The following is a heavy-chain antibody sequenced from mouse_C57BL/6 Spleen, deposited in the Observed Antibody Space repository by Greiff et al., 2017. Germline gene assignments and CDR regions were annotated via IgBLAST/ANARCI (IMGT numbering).Heavy chain of an antibody. CDR1: GYSFTGYY. J-gene: IGHJ1*03. V-gene: IGHV1-42*01. CDR2: INPSTGGT. CDR3: ARSGYYGSSWYFDV. Sequence: VQLQQSGPELVKPGASVKISCKASGYSFTGYYMNWVKQSPEKSLEWIGEINPSTGGTTYNQKFKAKATLTVDKSSSTAYMQLKSLTSEDSAVYYCARSGYYGSSWYFDVWGTGTTVTVSS. D-gene: IGHD1-1*01.